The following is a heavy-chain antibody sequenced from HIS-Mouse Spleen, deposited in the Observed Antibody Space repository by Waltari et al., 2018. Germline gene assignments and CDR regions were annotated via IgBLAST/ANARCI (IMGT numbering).Heavy chain of an antibody. CDR2: IYYSGST. CDR3: AREIPYSSSWYDWYFDL. D-gene: IGHD6-13*01. J-gene: IGHJ2*01. CDR1: GGSISRSRYY. Sequence: QLQLQESGPGLVKPSATLSLPCTVSGGSISRSRYYWGWIRQPPGKGLEWIGSIYYSGSTYYNPSLKSRVTISVDTSKNQFSLKLSSVTAADTAVYYCAREIPYSSSWYDWYFDLWGRGTLVTVSS. V-gene: IGHV4-39*07.